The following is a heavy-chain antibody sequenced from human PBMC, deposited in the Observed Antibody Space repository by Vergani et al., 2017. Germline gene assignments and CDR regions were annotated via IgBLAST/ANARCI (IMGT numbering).Heavy chain of an antibody. Sequence: VQLVQSRAEVRKPGESLRISCKASGFQFTHYWIVWVRQTPEKGLEYVGIIYPADSETTYSPSFQGRVTISADKSISTAYLHWNNLEASDSAIYYCARLPGIGVAGTRYFDPWGQGTLVTVSS. CDR3: ARLPGIGVAGTRYFDP. CDR1: GFQFTHYW. V-gene: IGHV5-51*01. D-gene: IGHD6-19*01. J-gene: IGHJ5*02. CDR2: IYPADSET.